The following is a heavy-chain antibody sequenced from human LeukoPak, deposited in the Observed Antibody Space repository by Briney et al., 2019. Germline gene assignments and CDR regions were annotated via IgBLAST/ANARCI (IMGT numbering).Heavy chain of an antibody. CDR1: GGSTSSSSYY. D-gene: IGHD1-1*01. J-gene: IGHJ4*02. Sequence: SETLSLTCTVSGGSTSSSSYYWGWIRQPPGEGLEWIGTIYYSGTTYYNPSLGSRVTISLDTSKNQFSLKLTSVTAADTAVYYCARRSTKENGFDFWGQGTLVTVSS. V-gene: IGHV4-39*01. CDR3: ARRSTKENGFDF. CDR2: IYYSGTT.